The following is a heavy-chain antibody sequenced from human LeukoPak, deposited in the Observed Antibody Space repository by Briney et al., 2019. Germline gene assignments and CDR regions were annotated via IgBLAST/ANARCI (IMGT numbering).Heavy chain of an antibody. Sequence: PSETLSLTCIVSSGSISGYYWKWIRQSAEKGLEWIGRISSSGTTNYNPSLTSRVTMSVDSSKDQFSLRLSSVTAADTAVYYCARDRGIAQGRVRHPFFDYWGQGSLVRVSS. D-gene: IGHD2-15*01. CDR3: ARDRGIAQGRVRHPFFDY. V-gene: IGHV4-4*07. CDR2: ISSSGTT. CDR1: SGSISGYY. J-gene: IGHJ4*02.